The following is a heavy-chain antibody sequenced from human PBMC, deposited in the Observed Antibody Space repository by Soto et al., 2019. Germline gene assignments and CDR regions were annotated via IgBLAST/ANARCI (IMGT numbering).Heavy chain of an antibody. D-gene: IGHD3-10*01. CDR3: ARGPITMVRGVTLHWFDP. CDR2: ISSSSSYI. Sequence: GGSLRLSCAASGFTFSSYSMNWVRQAPGKGLEWVSSISSSSSYIYYADSVKGRFTISRDNTKNSLYLQMNSLRAEDTAVYYCARGPITMVRGVTLHWFDPWGQGTLVTVSS. CDR1: GFTFSSYS. J-gene: IGHJ5*02. V-gene: IGHV3-21*01.